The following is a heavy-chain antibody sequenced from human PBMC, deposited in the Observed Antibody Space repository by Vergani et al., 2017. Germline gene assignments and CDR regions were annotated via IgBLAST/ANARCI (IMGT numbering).Heavy chain of an antibody. CDR1: EYSFGHYW. CDR3: ARHTTYADS. D-gene: IGHD1-1*01. CDR2: IYPADSDT. V-gene: IGHV5-51*01. J-gene: IGHJ4*02. Sequence: EVELVQSGPEMRKPGESLKISCKGSEYSFGHYWIGWVRQIPGKGLEWMGIIYPADSDTRYSPSFQGQVTISADKSISTAFLQWDSLKASDTALYYCARHTTYADSWGQGTLVTVSS.